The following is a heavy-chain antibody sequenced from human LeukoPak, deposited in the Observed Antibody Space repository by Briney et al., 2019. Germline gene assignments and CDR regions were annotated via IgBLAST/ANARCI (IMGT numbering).Heavy chain of an antibody. CDR3: ARPIRWLADAFDI. D-gene: IGHD6-19*01. V-gene: IGHV4-34*01. CDR2: IKHSGST. J-gene: IGHJ3*02. Sequence: SETLSLTCAVYGGSFSGYYWSWIRQPPGKGLEWIGEIKHSGSTNYNPSLKSRVTISVDTSKNQFSLKLSSVTAADTAVYYCARPIRWLADAFDIWGQGTMVTVSS. CDR1: GGSFSGYY.